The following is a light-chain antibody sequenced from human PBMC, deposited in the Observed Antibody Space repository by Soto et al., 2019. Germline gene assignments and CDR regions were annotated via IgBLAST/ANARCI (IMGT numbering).Light chain of an antibody. Sequence: QSVLTQTPSVSGTPGQRVNISCSGSSSNIGRNYVYWYHQFPGTAPKLLIYRDNERPSGVPDRFSGSKSGTSASLAISGLRSGDEADYHCATWDDSMGGPGFGGGTKLTVL. CDR1: SSNIGRNY. CDR3: ATWDDSMGGPG. V-gene: IGLV1-47*01. J-gene: IGLJ2*01. CDR2: RDN.